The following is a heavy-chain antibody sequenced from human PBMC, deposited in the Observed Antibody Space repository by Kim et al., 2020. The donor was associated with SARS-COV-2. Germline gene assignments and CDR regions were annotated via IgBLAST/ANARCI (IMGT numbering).Heavy chain of an antibody. J-gene: IGHJ2*01. CDR1: GDSVSSNSAA. CDR2: TYYRSKWYN. D-gene: IGHD2-2*01. V-gene: IGHV6-1*01. Sequence: SQTLSLTCAISGDSVSSNSAAWNWIRQSPSRGLEWLGRTYYRSKWYNDYAVSVKSRITINPDTSKNQFSLQLNSVTPEDTAVYYCARVKDIVVVPAAIRAYWYFDLWGRGTLVTVSS. CDR3: ARVKDIVVVPAAIRAYWYFDL.